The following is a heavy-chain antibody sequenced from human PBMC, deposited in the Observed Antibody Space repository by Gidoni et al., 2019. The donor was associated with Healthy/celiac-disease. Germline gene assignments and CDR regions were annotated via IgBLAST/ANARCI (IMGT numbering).Heavy chain of an antibody. CDR2: ISYDGSNK. V-gene: IGHV3-30*18. CDR3: AKDRRWAVDGYFDY. Sequence: QVQLVESGGGVVQPGRSLGLSCPASGFTFSSYGMHWVRQAPGKGLEWVAVISYDGSNKYYADSVKGRFTISRDNSKNTLYLQMNSLRAEDTAVYYCAKDRRWAVDGYFDYWGQGTLVTVSS. CDR1: GFTFSSYG. J-gene: IGHJ4*02. D-gene: IGHD6-19*01.